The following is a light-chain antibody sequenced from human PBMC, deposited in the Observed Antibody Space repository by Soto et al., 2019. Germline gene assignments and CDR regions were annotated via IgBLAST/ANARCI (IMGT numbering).Light chain of an antibody. J-gene: IGLJ2*01. Sequence: QSVLTQTPSVSGAPGQKIAMSCTGSSSNIGAGYDVHWYQQIPGAAPRLLIYADNNRPSGVPDRFSASKSGTSASLAITGRQGDDDANYYCQSYDTSLSSVIFGAGTKLTFL. CDR1: SSNIGAGYD. V-gene: IGLV1-40*01. CDR2: ADN. CDR3: QSYDTSLSSVI.